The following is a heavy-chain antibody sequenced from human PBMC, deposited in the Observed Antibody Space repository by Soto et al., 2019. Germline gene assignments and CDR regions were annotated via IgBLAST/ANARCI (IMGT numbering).Heavy chain of an antibody. D-gene: IGHD1-1*01. V-gene: IGHV3-7*05. CDR2: IKQDGSEK. CDR1: GFTFSSYW. CDR3: ARVRRAPATGTTYNWFDP. Sequence: GGSLRLSCAASGFTFSSYWMSWVRQAPGKGLEWVANIKQDGSEKYYVDSVKGRFTISRDNAKNSLYLQMNSLRAEDTAVYYCARVRRAPATGTTYNWFDPWGQGTLVTXSS. J-gene: IGHJ5*02.